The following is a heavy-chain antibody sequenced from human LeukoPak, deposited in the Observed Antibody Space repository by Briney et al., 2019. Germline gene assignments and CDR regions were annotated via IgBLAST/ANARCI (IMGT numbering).Heavy chain of an antibody. J-gene: IGHJ6*03. CDR1: GGTFSSYA. CDR2: IIPILGTA. V-gene: IGHV1-69*05. CDR3: ATASSRAGRDYYYYYMDV. Sequence: GASVKVSCKASGGTFSSYAISWVRQAPGQGLEWMGGIIPILGTANYAQKFQGRVTITTDESTSTAYMELSSLRSEDTAVYYCATASSRAGRDYYYYYMDVWGKGTTVTVSS. D-gene: IGHD3-10*01.